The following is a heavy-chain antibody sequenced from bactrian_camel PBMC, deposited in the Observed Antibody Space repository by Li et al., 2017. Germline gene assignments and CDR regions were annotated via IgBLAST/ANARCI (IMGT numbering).Heavy chain of an antibody. CDR2: IARDGDR. Sequence: VQLVESGGGSVQAGGSLRLSCRISGFALVDSPIGWYRQAPGKQCEPVSSIARDGDRWYAASVKGRFTVSRDNDKNLLFLQMSNLKPEDSAMYYCAASRRFRNGCSIRDDPYWGQGTQVTVS. V-gene: IGHV3S66*01. D-gene: IGHD1*01. J-gene: IGHJ4*01. CDR3: AASRRFRNGCSIRDDPY. CDR1: GFALVDSP.